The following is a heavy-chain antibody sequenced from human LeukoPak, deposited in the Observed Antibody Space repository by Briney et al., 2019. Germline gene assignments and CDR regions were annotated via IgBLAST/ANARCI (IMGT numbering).Heavy chain of an antibody. J-gene: IGHJ4*02. CDR2: INSDGSST. CDR1: GFTFSTYW. CDR3: AREWNGAVGTDYFDY. Sequence: GGSLRLSCAASGFTFSTYWMHWVRQAPGKGLVWVSRINSDGSSTSYADSVKGRFTISRDNAKNTLYLQMNNLRAEDTAVYYCAREWNGAVGTDYFDYWGQGTLVTVSS. D-gene: IGHD1-26*01. V-gene: IGHV3-74*01.